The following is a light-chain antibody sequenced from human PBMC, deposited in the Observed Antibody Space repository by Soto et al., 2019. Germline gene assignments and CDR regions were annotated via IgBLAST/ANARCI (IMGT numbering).Light chain of an antibody. Sequence: DIQMTQSPSTLSASVGARVTITCRASQSISSWLAWYQQKPGKAPKLLIYDASSLESGVPSRFSGSRSGTEGTITISSLQPDDCETYYCQQYNSYSGTFGQGTKVDI. CDR2: DAS. CDR1: QSISSW. CDR3: QQYNSYSGT. V-gene: IGKV1-5*01. J-gene: IGKJ1*01.